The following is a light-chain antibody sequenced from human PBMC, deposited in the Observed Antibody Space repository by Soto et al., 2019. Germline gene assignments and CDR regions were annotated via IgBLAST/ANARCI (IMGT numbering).Light chain of an antibody. CDR3: MQAIQTPWT. J-gene: IGKJ1*01. V-gene: IGKV2-28*01. CDR2: LSS. Sequence: DIVMTQSPLSLPVTPGEPASISCRSSQSLLHSNGYNYLNWYLQKPGQSPQVLIYLSSNRASGVPARFSGSGSGTDFTLKISRVEAEDVGLYYCMQAIQTPWTFGQGTKVEIK. CDR1: QSLLHSNGYNY.